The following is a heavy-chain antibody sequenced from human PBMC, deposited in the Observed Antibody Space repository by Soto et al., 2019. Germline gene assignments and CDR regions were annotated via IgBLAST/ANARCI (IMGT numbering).Heavy chain of an antibody. D-gene: IGHD3-22*01. CDR1: GFTFSSYW. CDR3: ARVVMDYYYGMDV. V-gene: IGHV3-7*03. Sequence: PGGSLRLSCAASGFTFSSYWMSWVRQAPGKGLEWVANIKQDGSEKYYVDSVKGRFTISRDNAKNSLYLQMNSLRAEDTAVYYCARVVMDYYYGMDVWGQGTTVTVSS. J-gene: IGHJ6*02. CDR2: IKQDGSEK.